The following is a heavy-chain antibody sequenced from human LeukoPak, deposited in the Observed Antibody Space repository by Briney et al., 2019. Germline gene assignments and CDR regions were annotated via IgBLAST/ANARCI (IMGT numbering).Heavy chain of an antibody. CDR3: ASWEVPAVMPQDY. J-gene: IGHJ4*02. V-gene: IGHV3-74*01. CDR2: INSDGSST. D-gene: IGHD2-2*01. CDR1: GFTFSSYW. Sequence: PGGSLGLSCAASGFTFSSYWMHWVHQAPGKGLVWVSRINSDGSSTSYADSVKGRFTISRDNAKNTLYLQMNSLRAEDTAVYYCASWEVPAVMPQDYWGQGTLVTVSS.